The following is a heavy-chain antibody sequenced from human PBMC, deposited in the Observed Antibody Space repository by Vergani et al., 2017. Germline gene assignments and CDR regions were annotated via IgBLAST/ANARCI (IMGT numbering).Heavy chain of an antibody. D-gene: IGHD1-26*01. CDR3: AKDWDVTPQAFDI. CDR1: GFTFSSYA. Sequence: VQLVESGGGLVQPGRSLRLSCAASGFTFSSYAMSWVRQAPGKGLEWVSAISGSGGSTYYADSVKGRFTNSRDNSKNTLYLQMNSLGAEGTAVYYCAKDWDVTPQAFDIWGQGTMVTVSS. V-gene: IGHV3-23*04. CDR2: ISGSGGST. J-gene: IGHJ3*02.